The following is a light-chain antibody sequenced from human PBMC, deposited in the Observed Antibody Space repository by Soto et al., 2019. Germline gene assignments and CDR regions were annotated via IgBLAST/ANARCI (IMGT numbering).Light chain of an antibody. CDR1: QSVSNN. V-gene: IGKV3-15*01. CDR2: GAS. CDR3: QQYNSWPPWT. Sequence: EIVMTQSPATLSVSPGERATLSCRASQSVSNNLAWYLHKPGQAPSLLIYGASTRATGIPARFSGSGSGTEFTRTISSLQSEDFAVYYCQQYNSWPPWTFGQGSKVEIK. J-gene: IGKJ1*01.